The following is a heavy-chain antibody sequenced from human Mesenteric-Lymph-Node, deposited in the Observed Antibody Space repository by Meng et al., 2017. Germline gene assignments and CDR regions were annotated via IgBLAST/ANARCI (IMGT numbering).Heavy chain of an antibody. CDR3: ASSRDIFVVQGAMHFDH. V-gene: IGHV1-24*01. D-gene: IGHD2-2*01. J-gene: IGHJ4*02. CDR1: GYTLTELY. Sequence: ASVKVSCKVSGYTLTELYMHWVRQAPGEGLEWMGGFDPEDGETINAQKFQGRVTMNYATSTDTDYMELSSLSSEETDGSYCASSRDIFVVQGAMHFDHWGQGTLVTVSS. CDR2: FDPEDGET.